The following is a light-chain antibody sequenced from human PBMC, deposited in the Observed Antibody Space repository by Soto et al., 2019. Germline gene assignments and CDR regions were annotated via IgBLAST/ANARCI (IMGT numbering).Light chain of an antibody. V-gene: IGLV2-14*01. Sequence: QSVLTQPASVSGSPGQSITISCTGTSSDVGGYNFVSWYQQHPGKVPKLMIYDVSKRPSGVSNRFSASKSGNTASLTISGLQAEDVADYYCSSYTSSASVVFGGGTKLTVL. CDR1: SSDVGGYNF. J-gene: IGLJ2*01. CDR2: DVS. CDR3: SSYTSSASVV.